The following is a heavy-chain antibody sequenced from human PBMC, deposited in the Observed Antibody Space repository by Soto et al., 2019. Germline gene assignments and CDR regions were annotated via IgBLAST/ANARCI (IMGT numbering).Heavy chain of an antibody. D-gene: IGHD2-8*01. V-gene: IGHV6-1*01. J-gene: IGHJ5*01. CDR3: ARLIGNSWLDS. Sequence: PSQTLSLTCAISGDSVSTNSATWDWIRQSPSTGLEWLGRTYYRSNWYNDYAVSVRGRITINPDTSNNQLSLQLNSVTPDDTAVYYCARLIGNSWLDSWGQGTLVTVSS. CDR1: GDSVSTNSAT. CDR2: TYYRSNWYN.